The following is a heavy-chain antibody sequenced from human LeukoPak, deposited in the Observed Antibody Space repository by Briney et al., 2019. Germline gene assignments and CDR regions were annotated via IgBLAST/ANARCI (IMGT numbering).Heavy chain of an antibody. D-gene: IGHD2-2*01. CDR3: AGTDIVVVPAANNWFDP. Sequence: SETLSLTCAVYGGSFSGYYWSWIRQPPGKGLEWIGRIYTSGSTNYNPSLKSRVTISVDTSKNQFSLKLSSVTAADTAVYYCAGTDIVVVPAANNWFDPWGQGTLVTVSS. J-gene: IGHJ5*02. CDR1: GGSFSGYY. CDR2: IYTSGST. V-gene: IGHV4-59*10.